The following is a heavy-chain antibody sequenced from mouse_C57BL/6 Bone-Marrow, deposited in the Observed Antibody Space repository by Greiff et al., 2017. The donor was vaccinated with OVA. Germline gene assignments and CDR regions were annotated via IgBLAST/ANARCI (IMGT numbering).Heavy chain of an antibody. CDR3: ARPYDDDSDYYAMDY. Sequence: VQLQQPGAELVKPGASVKLSCKASGYTFTSYWMHWVKQRPGQGLEWIGMIHPNSGSTNYNEKFKSKATLTVDKSSSTAYMQLSSLTSEDSAVYYCARPYDDDSDYYAMDYWGQGTSVTVSS. CDR2: IHPNSGST. CDR1: GYTFTSYW. D-gene: IGHD2-4*01. V-gene: IGHV1-64*01. J-gene: IGHJ4*01.